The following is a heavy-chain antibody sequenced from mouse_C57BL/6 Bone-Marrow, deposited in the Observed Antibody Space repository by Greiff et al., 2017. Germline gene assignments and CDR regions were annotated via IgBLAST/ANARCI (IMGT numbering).Heavy chain of an antibody. CDR2: IYPGSGST. J-gene: IGHJ3*01. V-gene: IGHV1-55*01. CDR3: ARWDYYGSSSFFAY. Sequence: VQLQQSGAELVKPGASVKMSCKASGYTFTSYWITWVKQRPGQGLEWIGDIYPGSGSTNYNEKFKSKATLTVDTSSSTAYMQLSSLTSEDSAVYYCARWDYYGSSSFFAYWGQGTLVTVSA. D-gene: IGHD1-1*01. CDR1: GYTFTSYW.